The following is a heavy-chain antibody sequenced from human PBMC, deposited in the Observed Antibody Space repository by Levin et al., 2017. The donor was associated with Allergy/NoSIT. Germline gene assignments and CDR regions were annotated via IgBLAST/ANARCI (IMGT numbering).Heavy chain of an antibody. Sequence: GESLKISCAASGFTFSDYYMSWIRQAPGKGLEWVSYISSSGSTIYYADSVKGRFTISRDNAKNSLYLQMNSLRAEDTAVYYCARVRGARTTVTSGNDYWGQGTLVTVSS. V-gene: IGHV3-11*01. D-gene: IGHD4-17*01. CDR2: ISSSGSTI. CDR1: GFTFSDYY. CDR3: ARVRGARTTVTSGNDY. J-gene: IGHJ4*02.